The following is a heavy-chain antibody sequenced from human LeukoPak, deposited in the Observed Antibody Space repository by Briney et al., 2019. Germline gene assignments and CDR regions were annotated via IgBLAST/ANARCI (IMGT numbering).Heavy chain of an antibody. Sequence: GGSLRLSCVASGFTFSDYGMQWVRQAPGKGLEWVAVISYEGSTMYYADSVKGRFTISRDSSKNTLYLHLNSLRVEDTAVYYCAKESGFKGRSCGAYFDYWGQGTVVTVSS. CDR3: AKESGFKGRSCGAYFDY. CDR1: GFTFSDYG. CDR2: ISYEGSTM. V-gene: IGHV3-30*18. J-gene: IGHJ4*02. D-gene: IGHD1-26*01.